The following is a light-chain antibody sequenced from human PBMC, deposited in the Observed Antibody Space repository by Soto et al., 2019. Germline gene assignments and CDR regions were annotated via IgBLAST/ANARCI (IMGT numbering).Light chain of an antibody. CDR3: QQSYTTPPT. CDR1: QPISTY. J-gene: IGKJ1*01. Sequence: DIQLTQSPSALSASVRDRVTITCRASQPISTYLRWYQQKPGKVPNLLIYRASTLQSVVPSRFSGGGSGTDFTLTIRGLQPTDFATYYCQQSYTTPPTFGQGPTVEIK. CDR2: RAS. V-gene: IGKV1-39*01.